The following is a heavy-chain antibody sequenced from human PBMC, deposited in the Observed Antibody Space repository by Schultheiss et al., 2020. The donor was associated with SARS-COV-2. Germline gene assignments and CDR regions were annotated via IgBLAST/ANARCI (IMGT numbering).Heavy chain of an antibody. CDR1: GDSITSGGYY. CDR3: ARYEQVGRVNWFDP. V-gene: IGHV4-31*03. D-gene: IGHD6-6*01. CDR2: IYYSGTT. Sequence: LRLSCTVSGDSITSGGYYWSCIRQLPGKGLEWIGHIYYSGTTHYNPSLKSRLTISVDTSKNQFSLKLSSVTAADTAVYYCARYEQVGRVNWFDPWGQGNLVTVSS. J-gene: IGHJ5*02.